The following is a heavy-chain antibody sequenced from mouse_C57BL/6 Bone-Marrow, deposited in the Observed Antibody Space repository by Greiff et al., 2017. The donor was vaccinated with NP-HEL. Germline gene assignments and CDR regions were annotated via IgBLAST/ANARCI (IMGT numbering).Heavy chain of an antibody. J-gene: IGHJ4*01. Sequence: EVKLVESGGGLVQPGESLKLSCESNEYEFPSHDMSWVRKTPEKRLELVAAINSDGGCTYYPDTMERRFIISRDNTKKTLYLQMSSLRSEDTALYYCARHGAAQATGAMDYWGQGTSVTVSS. CDR3: ARHGAAQATGAMDY. D-gene: IGHD3-2*02. V-gene: IGHV5-2*01. CDR1: EYEFPSHD. CDR2: INSDGGCT.